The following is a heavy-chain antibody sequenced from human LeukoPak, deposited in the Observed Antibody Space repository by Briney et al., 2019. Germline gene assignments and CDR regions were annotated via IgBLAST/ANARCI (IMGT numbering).Heavy chain of an antibody. CDR1: GYTFTGYY. V-gene: IGHV1-2*02. J-gene: IGHJ6*03. CDR3: ARGGIFSSDREPVYYYYYMDV. D-gene: IGHD2-15*01. CDR2: INPNSGGT. Sequence: ASVKVSCKASGYTFTGYYMHWVRQAPGQGLEWMGWINPNSGGTNYAQKFQGRVTMTRDTSISTAYMELSRLRSDDTAVYYCARGGIFSSDREPVYYYYYMDVWGKGTAVTVSS.